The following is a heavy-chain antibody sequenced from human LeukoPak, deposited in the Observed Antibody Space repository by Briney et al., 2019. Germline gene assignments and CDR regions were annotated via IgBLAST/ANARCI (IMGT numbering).Heavy chain of an antibody. D-gene: IGHD2-15*01. CDR3: AGTIRYCSGGSCYSDAFDI. Sequence: GESLKIPCKGSGYSFTSYWIGWVRQMPGKGLEWMGIIYPGDSDTRYSPSFQGQVTISADKSISTAYLQWSSLKDSDTAMYYCAGTIRYCSGGSCYSDAFDIWGQGTMVTVSS. CDR1: GYSFTSYW. J-gene: IGHJ3*02. CDR2: IYPGDSDT. V-gene: IGHV5-51*01.